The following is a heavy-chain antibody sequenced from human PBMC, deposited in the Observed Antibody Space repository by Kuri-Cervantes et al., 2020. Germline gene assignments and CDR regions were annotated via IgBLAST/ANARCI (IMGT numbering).Heavy chain of an antibody. CDR1: GFTFDDYA. D-gene: IGHD1-26*01. CDR2: ISWNSGSI. J-gene: IGHJ4*02. CDR3: ARDYRGSYTGAHY. V-gene: IGHV3-9*01. Sequence: SLKISCAASGFTFDDYAMHWVRQAPGKGLEWVSGISWNSGSIGYADSVKGRFTISRDNAKNSLYLQMNSLRAEDTAVYYCARDYRGSYTGAHYWGQGTLVTVSS.